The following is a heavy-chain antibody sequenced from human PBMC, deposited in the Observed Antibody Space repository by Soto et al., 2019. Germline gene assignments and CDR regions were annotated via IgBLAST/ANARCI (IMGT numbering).Heavy chain of an antibody. CDR1: GYTFTSYG. V-gene: IGHV1-18*04. Sequence: ASVKVSCKASGYTFTSYGISWVRQAPGQGLDWMGWISAYNGNTKYAQDLQGRVTMTTDTSTSTAYTELRSLRSDDTAMYYCARFSGGSYNTYYFYYGMDVWGQGTTVTVSS. D-gene: IGHD2-15*01. J-gene: IGHJ6*02. CDR3: ARFSGGSYNTYYFYYGMDV. CDR2: ISAYNGNT.